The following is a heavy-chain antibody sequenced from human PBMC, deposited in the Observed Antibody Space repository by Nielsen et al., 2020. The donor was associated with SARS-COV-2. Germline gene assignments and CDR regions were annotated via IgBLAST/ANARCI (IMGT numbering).Heavy chain of an antibody. CDR2: ISAYNGNT. D-gene: IGHD6-6*01. Sequence: ASVKVSCKASGYTFTSYGISWVRQAPGQGLEWMGWISAYNGNTNYAQKLQGRVTMTTDTSTSTAYMELSSLRSEDTAVYYCASYIAARPSYYYYGMDVWGQGTTVTVSS. CDR1: GYTFTSYG. J-gene: IGHJ6*02. V-gene: IGHV1-18*01. CDR3: ASYIAARPSYYYYGMDV.